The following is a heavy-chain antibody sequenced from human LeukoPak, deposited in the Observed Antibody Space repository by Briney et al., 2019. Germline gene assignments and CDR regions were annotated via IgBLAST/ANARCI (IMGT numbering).Heavy chain of an antibody. Sequence: GGSLRLSCAASGLPFSSHAMHWVRQGPGKGLEWVAVISYDGNNKYYADSVKGRFTISRDNSKNTLYLQMNSLGDEDTAVYYCARALNRAFEIWGHGTMVTVSS. V-gene: IGHV3-30-3*01. D-gene: IGHD1-14*01. CDR1: GLPFSSHA. CDR3: ARALNRAFEI. CDR2: ISYDGNNK. J-gene: IGHJ3*02.